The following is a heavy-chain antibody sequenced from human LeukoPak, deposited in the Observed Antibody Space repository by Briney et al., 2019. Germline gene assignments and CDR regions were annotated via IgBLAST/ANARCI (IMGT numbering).Heavy chain of an antibody. V-gene: IGHV3-23*01. Sequence: GGSLRLSCAASGFTFSSYAMSWVRQAPGKGLEWVSAISGGGGSTYYADSVKGRFTISRDNSKNTLYLQMNSLRAEDTAVYYCAKSAARNYYDSSGYYYFDYWGQGTLVTVSS. D-gene: IGHD3-22*01. J-gene: IGHJ4*02. CDR2: ISGGGGST. CDR3: AKSAARNYYDSSGYYYFDY. CDR1: GFTFSSYA.